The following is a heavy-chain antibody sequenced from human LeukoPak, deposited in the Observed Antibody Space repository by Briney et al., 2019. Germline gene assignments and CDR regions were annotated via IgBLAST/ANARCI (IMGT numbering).Heavy chain of an antibody. D-gene: IGHD3-22*01. J-gene: IGHJ4*02. CDR3: ASPGGFSYYYDSSGYYPREEYDY. V-gene: IGHV1-2*02. CDR1: GYTFTGYY. CDR2: INPNSGGT. Sequence: VASVKVSCKASGYTFTGYYMHWVRQAPGQGLEWMGWINPNSGGTNYAQKFQGRVTMTRDTSISTAYMELSRLGSDDTAVYYCASPGGFSYYYDSSGYYPREEYDYWGQGTLVTVSS.